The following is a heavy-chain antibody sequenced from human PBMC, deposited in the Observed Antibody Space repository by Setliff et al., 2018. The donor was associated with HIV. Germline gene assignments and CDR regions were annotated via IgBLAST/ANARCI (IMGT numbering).Heavy chain of an antibody. V-gene: IGHV3-23*01. CDR2: ISGSGGST. Sequence: LRLSCAASGFTFSTYPMSWVRQAPGKGLEWVSGISGSGGSTYYADSVKGRFTISRDNSKNTLYLQMNSLRVEDTAIYYCARAGVVEGYYYYYYMDVWGKGTTVTVSS. CDR3: ARAGVVEGYYYYYYMDV. CDR1: GFTFSTYP. D-gene: IGHD2-15*01. J-gene: IGHJ6*03.